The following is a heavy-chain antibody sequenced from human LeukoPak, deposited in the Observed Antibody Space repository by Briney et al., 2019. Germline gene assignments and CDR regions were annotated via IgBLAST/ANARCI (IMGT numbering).Heavy chain of an antibody. CDR1: GYTLTDHH. V-gene: IGHV1-2*02. J-gene: IGHJ4*02. Sequence: ASVKVSCKASGYTLTDHHIHWVRQAPGQGLEWMGWIKSNSGGIIYAQEFQGRVTMTRDASSNTAYMELVSLMSDDTAIYYCARDSVDGYAHLDYWGQGILVTVSS. CDR3: ARDSVDGYAHLDY. CDR2: IKSNSGGI. D-gene: IGHD5-12*01.